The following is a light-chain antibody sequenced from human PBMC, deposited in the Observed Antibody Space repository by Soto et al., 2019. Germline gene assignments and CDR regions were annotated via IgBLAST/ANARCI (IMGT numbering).Light chain of an antibody. CDR1: SSDVGASNY. J-gene: IGLJ1*01. CDR3: ASYTIRSTPLYV. CDR2: DVS. Sequence: QSALTQPASVSGSPGQSITISCTGTSSDVGASNYVSWYQQYPGMAPKLMIYDVSNRPSGVSNRFSGSKSGNTASLSISGLQAEDEDEDYCASYTIRSTPLYVFGTGTKLTVL. V-gene: IGLV2-14*01.